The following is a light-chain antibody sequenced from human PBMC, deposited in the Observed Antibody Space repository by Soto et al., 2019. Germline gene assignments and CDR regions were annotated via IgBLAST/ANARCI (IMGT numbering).Light chain of an antibody. CDR2: KAS. V-gene: IGKV1-5*03. CDR1: QRFSSW. J-gene: IGKJ1*01. Sequence: DIRITHSPSTRSDSLGNRFTIICRPSQRFSSWLAWYQQKPGKAPKLLIYKASSLESGVPSRFSGSGSGTEFTLTISSLQPDDLATYYCQQYNSFPTFGQGTKVEIK. CDR3: QQYNSFPT.